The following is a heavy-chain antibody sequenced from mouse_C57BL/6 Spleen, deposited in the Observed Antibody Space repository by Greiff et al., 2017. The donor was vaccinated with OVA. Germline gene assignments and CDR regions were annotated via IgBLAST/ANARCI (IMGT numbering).Heavy chain of an antibody. Sequence: DVKLVESGPGLVKPSQSLSLTCSVTGYSITSGYYWNWIRQFPGNKLEWMGYISYDGSNNYNPSLKNRISITRDTSKNQFFLKLNSVTTEDTATYYCASSYDYFDYWGQGTTLTVSS. CDR3: ASSYDYFDY. CDR1: GYSITSGYY. CDR2: ISYDGSN. V-gene: IGHV3-6*01. J-gene: IGHJ2*01. D-gene: IGHD2-4*01.